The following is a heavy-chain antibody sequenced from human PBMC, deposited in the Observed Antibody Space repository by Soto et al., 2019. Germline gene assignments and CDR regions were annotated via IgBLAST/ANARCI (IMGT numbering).Heavy chain of an antibody. D-gene: IGHD3-10*01. CDR2: INHSGST. J-gene: IGHJ4*02. Sequence: NPSETLSLTCAVYGGSFSGYYWSWIRQPPGKGLEWIGEINHSGSTNYNPSLKSRVTISVDTSKNQFSLKLSSVTAADTAVYYCANSQKLLWFGESSSVFDYWGQGTLVTVSS. CDR3: ANSQKLLWFGESSSVFDY. CDR1: GGSFSGYY. V-gene: IGHV4-34*01.